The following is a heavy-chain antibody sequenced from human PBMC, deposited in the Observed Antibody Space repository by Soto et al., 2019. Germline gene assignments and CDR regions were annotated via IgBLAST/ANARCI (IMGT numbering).Heavy chain of an antibody. J-gene: IGHJ4*02. Sequence: GGSLRLSCAASGFTFSSYSMNLVRQAPGKGLEWVSSISSSSSYIYYADSVKGRFTISRDNAKNSLYLQMNSLRAEDTAVYYCAREGVAGRNFDYWGQGTLVTVSS. D-gene: IGHD6-19*01. CDR1: GFTFSSYS. CDR3: AREGVAGRNFDY. CDR2: ISSSSSYI. V-gene: IGHV3-21*01.